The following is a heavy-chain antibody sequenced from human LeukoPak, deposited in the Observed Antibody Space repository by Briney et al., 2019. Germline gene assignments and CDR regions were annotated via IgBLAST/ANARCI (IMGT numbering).Heavy chain of an antibody. J-gene: IGHJ4*02. Sequence: HPGGSLRLSCAASGFTFSSYEMNWVRQAPGKGLEWVSYISSSGSTIYYADSVKGRFTISRDNAKNSLYLQMNSLRAEDTAVYYCAREYIGSDYFDYWGQGTLVTVSS. CDR1: GFTFSSYE. D-gene: IGHD5-12*01. CDR3: AREYIGSDYFDY. V-gene: IGHV3-48*03. CDR2: ISSSGSTI.